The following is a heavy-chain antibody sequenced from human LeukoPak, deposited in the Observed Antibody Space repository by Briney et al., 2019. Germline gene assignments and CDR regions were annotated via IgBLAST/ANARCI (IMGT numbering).Heavy chain of an antibody. V-gene: IGHV3-23*01. CDR1: GFTFSSYA. J-gene: IGHJ4*02. CDR2: ISGSGGST. CDR3: AVHTGYSSSSPLAY. D-gene: IGHD6-6*01. Sequence: GGSLRLSCAASGFTFSSYAMSWVRQAPGKGLEWVSAISGSGGSTYYADSVKGRFTISRDDSKNTLYLQMNSLRAEDTAVYYCAVHTGYSSSSPLAYWGQGTLVTVSS.